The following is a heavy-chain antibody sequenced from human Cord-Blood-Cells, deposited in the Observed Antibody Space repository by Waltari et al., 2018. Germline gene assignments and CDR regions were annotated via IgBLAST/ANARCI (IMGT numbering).Heavy chain of an antibody. CDR3: ATDSLPDHRDYYGSGSYSLDY. V-gene: IGHV1-24*01. CDR2: FDPEDGET. Sequence: QVQLVQSGAEVKKPGASVKVSCKVSGYTLTELSMHWVRQAPGKGLEGMGGFDPEDGETIYAQKFQGRVTMTEDTSTDTAYMELSSLRSEDTAVYYCATDSLPDHRDYYGSGSYSLDYWGQGTLVTVSS. CDR1: GYTLTELS. J-gene: IGHJ4*02. D-gene: IGHD3-10*01.